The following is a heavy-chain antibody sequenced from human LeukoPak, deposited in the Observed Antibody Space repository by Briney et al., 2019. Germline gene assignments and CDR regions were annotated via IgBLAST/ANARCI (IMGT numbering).Heavy chain of an antibody. Sequence: ASVKVSCKVSGYTLTELSMHWVRQAPGQGLEWMGWINPNSGGTNYAQKFQGRVTMTRDTSISTAYMELSRLRSDDTAVYYCAGTSWSWYQDAFDIWGQGTLVTVSS. D-gene: IGHD6-13*01. CDR1: GYTLTELS. CDR2: INPNSGGT. V-gene: IGHV1-2*02. CDR3: AGTSWSWYQDAFDI. J-gene: IGHJ4*02.